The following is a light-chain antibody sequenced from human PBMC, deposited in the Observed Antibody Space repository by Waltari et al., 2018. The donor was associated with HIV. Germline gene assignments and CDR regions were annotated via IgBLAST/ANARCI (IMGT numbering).Light chain of an antibody. CDR1: QSIRAT. Sequence: EIVMTKSPPTLSASPGPRLTLSCRASQSIRATVAWYQKRPGQAPRLLIYEAATRPTGIPARFSGSVSGTEFTLTISSLQSEDFATYFCQQYDSGPRGITFGQGTMLEIK. J-gene: IGKJ2*01. CDR2: EAA. V-gene: IGKV3-15*01. CDR3: QQYDSGPRGIT.